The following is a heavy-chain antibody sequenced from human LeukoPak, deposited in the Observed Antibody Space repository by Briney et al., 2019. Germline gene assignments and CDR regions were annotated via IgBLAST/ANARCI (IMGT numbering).Heavy chain of an antibody. V-gene: IGHV3-21*01. CDR1: GFTFSTYS. CDR3: ARGDYHGSGSLWNAFDI. D-gene: IGHD3-10*01. CDR2: ISSSSSYI. Sequence: GGSLRLSCAASGFTFSTYSMNWVRQAPGKGLEWVSSISSSSSYIYYADSVKGRFTISRDNAKNSLYLQMNSLRAEDTAVYYCARGDYHGSGSLWNAFDIWGQGTMVTVSS. J-gene: IGHJ3*02.